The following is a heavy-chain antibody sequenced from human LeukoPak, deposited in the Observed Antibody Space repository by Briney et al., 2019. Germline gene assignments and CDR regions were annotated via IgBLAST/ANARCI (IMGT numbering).Heavy chain of an antibody. CDR1: GGSISDYY. Sequence: SETLSLTCTVSGGSISDYYWSWIRQPPGKGLEWIGYIHSSGRTNYNPSLKSRHTILVDTSKNQFSLKLSSVTAADTAVYYCARGYSYNYLYFDYWGQGTLVTVSS. J-gene: IGHJ4*02. V-gene: IGHV4-59*01. CDR2: IHSSGRT. D-gene: IGHD5-18*01. CDR3: ARGYSYNYLYFDY.